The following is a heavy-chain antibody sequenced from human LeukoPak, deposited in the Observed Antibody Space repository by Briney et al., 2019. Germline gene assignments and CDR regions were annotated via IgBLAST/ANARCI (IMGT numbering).Heavy chain of an antibody. J-gene: IGHJ4*02. CDR2: ISNYGGTT. CDR3: ARGSTYYDSSGQVPFDY. CDR1: GFTFSSHA. V-gene: IGHV3-64*04. D-gene: IGHD3-22*01. Sequence: GGSLRLSCSASGFTFSSHAMHWVRQAPGKGLEYVASISNYGGTTYYADSVKGRFTISRDNGKNTLYLQMNSLRAEDTAVYYCARGSTYYDSSGQVPFDYWGQGTLVTVSS.